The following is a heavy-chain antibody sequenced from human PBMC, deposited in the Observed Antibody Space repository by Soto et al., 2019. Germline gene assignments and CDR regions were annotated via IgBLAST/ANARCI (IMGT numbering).Heavy chain of an antibody. V-gene: IGHV3-23*01. CDR3: VKDFFSSGG. J-gene: IGHJ4*02. D-gene: IGHD3-10*01. CDR1: GFTFSSYA. CDR2: ITDTGGTT. Sequence: EVQLLESGGGLVQPGGSLRLSCAASGFTFSSYAMCWVRQAPGKGLEWVSTITDTGGTTYYADSVKGRFTISRDNSKNTLYLQMNSRRAEDTAVYYCVKDFFSSGGWGQGILVTVSS.